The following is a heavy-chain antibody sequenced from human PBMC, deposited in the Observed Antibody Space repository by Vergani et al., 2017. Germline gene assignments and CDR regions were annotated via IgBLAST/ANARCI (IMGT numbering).Heavy chain of an antibody. CDR1: GFTFSDYS. Sequence: EVQLVESGGGLVKPGGSLRLSCAASGFTFSDYSMNWVRQAAGKGLEWVSSITGSSSYIYYADSVKGRFTISRDNAKNSLYLQMNSLRAEDTAVYYCAVDPARGVVGGDYWGQGTLVTVSS. J-gene: IGHJ4*02. CDR2: ITGSSSYI. CDR3: AVDPARGVVGGDY. D-gene: IGHD3-10*01. V-gene: IGHV3-21*01.